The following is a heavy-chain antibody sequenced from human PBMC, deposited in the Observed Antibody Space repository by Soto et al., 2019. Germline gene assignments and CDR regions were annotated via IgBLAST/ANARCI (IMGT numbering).Heavy chain of an antibody. J-gene: IGHJ4*02. V-gene: IGHV4-39*01. D-gene: IGHD6-13*01. CDR2: IYYSGST. Sequence: QLQLQESGPGLVKPSETLSLTCTVSGGSISSSSYYWGWIRQPPGKGLEWIGSIYYSGSTYYNPSLKSRVTISVDTSKNQFSLKLSSVIAADTAVYYCARQPLGSSSWYFVYWGQGTLVTVSS. CDR1: GGSISSSSYY. CDR3: ARQPLGSSSWYFVY.